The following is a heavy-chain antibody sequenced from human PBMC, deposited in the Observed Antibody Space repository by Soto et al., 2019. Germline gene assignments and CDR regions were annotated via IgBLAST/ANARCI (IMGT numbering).Heavy chain of an antibody. Sequence: QVQLVQSGAEVKKPGSSVKVSCKAPGDTFSRYAINWVRQAPGRGLEWMGGAIPIFGTTNYAQKFQGRVTLPADDCTTTANMERINLTTDNPAAYYRARRGGAHSGGDCLHEFFDIWGQGTMVTVSS. CDR3: ARRGGAHSGGDCLHEFFDI. CDR1: GDTFSRYA. CDR2: AIPIFGTT. J-gene: IGHJ3*02. D-gene: IGHD2-21*02. V-gene: IGHV1-69*12.